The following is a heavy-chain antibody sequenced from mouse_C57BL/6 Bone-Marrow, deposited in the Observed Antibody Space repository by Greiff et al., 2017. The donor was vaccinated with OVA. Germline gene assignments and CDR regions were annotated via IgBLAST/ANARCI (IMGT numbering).Heavy chain of an antibody. J-gene: IGHJ3*01. CDR2: IDPETGGT. V-gene: IGHV1-15*01. D-gene: IGHD3-2*02. CDR3: TRQLRRGFAD. CDR1: GYTFPDYE. Sequence: VQLQQSGAELVRPGASVTLSCKASGYTFPDYEMHWVKQTPVHGLEWIGAIDPETGGTAYNQKFTGKAILTADKSSSTAYMELRSRTSEDSAVYYCTRQLRRGFADWGQGTLVTVSA.